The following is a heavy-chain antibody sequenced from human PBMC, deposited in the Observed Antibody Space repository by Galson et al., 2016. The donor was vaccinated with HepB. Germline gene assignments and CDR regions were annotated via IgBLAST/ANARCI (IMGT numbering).Heavy chain of an antibody. Sequence: SLRLSCAASGFTFGDYAMSWVRQAPGKGLEWVSGISGSGDLKYYADSVKGRFTISRDNPKNTLHLQMKSLRVDDTAVYYCAKIWGKSSGWYGSSYFQYGMDVWGQGTTVSVSS. CDR1: GFTFGDYA. J-gene: IGHJ6*02. CDR3: AKIWGKSSGWYGSSYFQYGMDV. D-gene: IGHD6-19*01. V-gene: IGHV3-23*01. CDR2: ISGSGDLK.